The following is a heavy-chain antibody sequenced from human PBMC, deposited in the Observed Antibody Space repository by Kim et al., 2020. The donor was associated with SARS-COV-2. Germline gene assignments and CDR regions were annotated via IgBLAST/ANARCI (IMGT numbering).Heavy chain of an antibody. CDR2: IYPGDSDT. D-gene: IGHD3-10*01. CDR1: GYSFTSYW. CDR3: ARLQGGYGSGSSNHLDY. Sequence: GESLKISCKGSGYSFTSYWIGWVRQMPGKGLEWMGIIYPGDSDTRYSPSFQGQVTISADKSISTAYLQWSSLKASDTAMYYCARLQGGYGSGSSNHLDYWGQGTLVTVSS. J-gene: IGHJ4*02. V-gene: IGHV5-51*01.